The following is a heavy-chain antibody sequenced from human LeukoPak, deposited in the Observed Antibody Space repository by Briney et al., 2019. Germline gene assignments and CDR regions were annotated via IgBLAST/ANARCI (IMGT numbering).Heavy chain of an antibody. CDR1: GYTFTGYY. Sequence: GASVKVSCKASGYTFTGYYLHWVRQAPGQGLEWMGWINPNSGGTNYAQNFQGRVTMTRDTSITTAYMELNSLRSDDTAVYYCASGREYFGSGGHDDAFDMWGQGTMVTVSS. V-gene: IGHV1-2*02. CDR2: INPNSGGT. J-gene: IGHJ3*02. CDR3: ASGREYFGSGGHDDAFDM. D-gene: IGHD3-10*01.